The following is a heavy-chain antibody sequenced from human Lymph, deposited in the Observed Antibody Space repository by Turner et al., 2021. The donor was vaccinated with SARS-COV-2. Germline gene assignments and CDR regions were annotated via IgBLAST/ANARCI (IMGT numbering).Heavy chain of an antibody. CDR3: AKDLSAGDYYYYYGMDV. CDR2: ISYDGNNE. Sequence: QVQLVESGGGVVQPGRSLRLSWAASGFPFSGYGMHWVRQAPGKGLEWVAVISYDGNNEHCADSVKGRFTISRDNSKNTLYLQMNRLRPDDTAVYYCAKDLSAGDYYYYYGMDVWGQGTTVTVSS. J-gene: IGHJ6*02. V-gene: IGHV3-30*18. CDR1: GFPFSGYG. D-gene: IGHD3-10*01.